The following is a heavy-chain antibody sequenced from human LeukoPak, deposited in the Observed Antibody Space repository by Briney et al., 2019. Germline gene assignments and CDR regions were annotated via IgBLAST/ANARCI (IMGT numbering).Heavy chain of an antibody. CDR1: GGSISSGSYY. J-gene: IGHJ5*02. CDR2: IYTSGST. CDR3: AREENWNYESLSNWFDP. V-gene: IGHV4-61*02. D-gene: IGHD1-7*01. Sequence: PSETLSLTCTVSGGSISSGSYYWSWIRQPAGKGLEWIARIYTSGSTNYNPSLKSLVTISVDTSKNQFSLKLSSVTAADTAVYYCAREENWNYESLSNWFDPWGQGTLVTVSS.